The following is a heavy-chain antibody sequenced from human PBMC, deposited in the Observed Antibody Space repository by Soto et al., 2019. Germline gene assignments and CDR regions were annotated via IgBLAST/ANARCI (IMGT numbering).Heavy chain of an antibody. V-gene: IGHV4-31*03. D-gene: IGHD6-19*01. J-gene: IGHJ4*02. CDR2: IYYSGST. Sequence: SETLSLTCTVSGGSISSGGYYWSWIRQHPGKGLEWIGYIYYSGSTYYNPSLKSRVTISVDTSKNQFSLKLSSVTAADTAVYYWARIEVAGTGSIDYWGQGTLVIVSS. CDR1: GGSISSGGYY. CDR3: ARIEVAGTGSIDY.